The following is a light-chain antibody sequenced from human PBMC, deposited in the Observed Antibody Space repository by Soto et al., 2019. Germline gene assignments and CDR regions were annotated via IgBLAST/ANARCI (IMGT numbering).Light chain of an antibody. Sequence: EIVMTQSPATLSVSPGQRATLSCRASHSVSTNLAWYQQKPGQAPRLVIYGASTRATGIPARFRGSGSGTDFTLTISRLEPEDFAVYYCQQYGSSGTFGQGTKVDI. CDR3: QQYGSSGT. CDR1: HSVSTN. CDR2: GAS. J-gene: IGKJ1*01. V-gene: IGKV3-15*01.